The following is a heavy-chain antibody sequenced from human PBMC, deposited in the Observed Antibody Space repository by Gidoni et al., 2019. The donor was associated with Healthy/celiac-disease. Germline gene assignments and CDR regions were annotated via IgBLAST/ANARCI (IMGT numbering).Heavy chain of an antibody. J-gene: IGHJ4*02. V-gene: IGHV3-30-3*01. CDR3: AREVGAFESYGFDY. D-gene: IGHD5-18*01. Sequence: QVQLVESGGSVVQPGRSLRLSCAASGFTFISYAMHWVCQAPGKGLEWVSVISYYGSNKYYADSVKGRFTISRDNSKNTLYLQMNSLRAEDTAVYYCAREVGAFESYGFDYWGQGTLVTVSS. CDR1: GFTFISYA. CDR2: ISYYGSNK.